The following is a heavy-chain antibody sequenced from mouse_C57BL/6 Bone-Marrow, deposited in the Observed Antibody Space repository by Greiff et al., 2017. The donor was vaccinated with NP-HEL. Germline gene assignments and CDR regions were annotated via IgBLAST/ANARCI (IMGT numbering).Heavy chain of an antibody. Sequence: QVQLQQSGAELAKPAASVKLSCKASGYTFTSYWMHWVKQRPGQGLEWIGYINPSSGYTKYNQKFKDKATLTADKSSSTAYMQLSSLTYEDSAVYYCARGRLRRGDYFDYWGQGTTLTVSS. J-gene: IGHJ2*01. CDR1: GYTFTSYW. CDR3: ARGRLRRGDYFDY. V-gene: IGHV1-7*01. CDR2: INPSSGYT. D-gene: IGHD2-2*01.